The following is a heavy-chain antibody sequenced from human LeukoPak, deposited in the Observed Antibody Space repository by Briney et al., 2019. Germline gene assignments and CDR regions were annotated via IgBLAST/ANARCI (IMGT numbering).Heavy chain of an antibody. CDR3: ARVPLRFLEWFDAFDI. V-gene: IGHV1-18*01. CDR2: ISAYNGNT. Sequence: GAPVKVSCKASGYTFTSYGISWVRQAPGQGLEWMGWISAYNGNTNYAQKLQGRVTMTTDTSTSTAYMELRSLRSDDTAVYYCARVPLRFLEWFDAFDIWGQGAMVTVSS. CDR1: GYTFTSYG. D-gene: IGHD3-3*01. J-gene: IGHJ3*02.